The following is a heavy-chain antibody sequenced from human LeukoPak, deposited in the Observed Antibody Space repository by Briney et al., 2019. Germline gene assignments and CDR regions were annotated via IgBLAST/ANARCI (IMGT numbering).Heavy chain of an antibody. CDR3: ARRLGPSSSGLPYFDY. V-gene: IGHV4-39*01. CDR1: GGSISSSSYY. D-gene: IGHD6-6*01. J-gene: IGHJ4*02. CDR2: IYYSGST. Sequence: SETLSLTCTVSGGSISSSSYYWGWIRQPPGKGLEWIGSIYYSGSTYYNPSLKSRVTISVDTSKNQFSLKLSSVTAADTAVYYCARRLGPSSSGLPYFDYWGQGTLVTVSS.